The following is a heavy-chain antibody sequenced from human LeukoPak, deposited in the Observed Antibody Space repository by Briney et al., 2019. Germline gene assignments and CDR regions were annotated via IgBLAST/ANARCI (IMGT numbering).Heavy chain of an antibody. CDR2: INHSGSP. Sequence: SETLSLTCTVSGGSISSYYWSWIRQPPGKGLEWIGEINHSGSPNYNPSLKSRVTISIDTSKNQFSLKLSPVTAADTAVYYCARDLSDYYGSGSYRPIDAFDIWGQGTMVTVSS. V-gene: IGHV4-34*01. CDR1: GGSISSYY. J-gene: IGHJ3*02. CDR3: ARDLSDYYGSGSYRPIDAFDI. D-gene: IGHD3-10*01.